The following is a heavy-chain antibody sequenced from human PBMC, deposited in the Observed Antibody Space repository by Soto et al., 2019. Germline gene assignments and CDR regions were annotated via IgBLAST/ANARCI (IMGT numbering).Heavy chain of an antibody. Sequence: QVLLVESGGGVVQPGTSLRLSCAASGFSFRNYGMHWVRQAPGKGLEWVAVTSSDGNTKNYAASVKGRFTISSDTSKNTLYLQMSSLRAEDTALYYCARWGGSYYESWFDPWGQGTLVIVFS. CDR1: GFSFRNYG. V-gene: IGHV3-33*01. CDR3: ARWGGSYYESWFDP. CDR2: TSSDGNTK. J-gene: IGHJ5*02. D-gene: IGHD1-26*01.